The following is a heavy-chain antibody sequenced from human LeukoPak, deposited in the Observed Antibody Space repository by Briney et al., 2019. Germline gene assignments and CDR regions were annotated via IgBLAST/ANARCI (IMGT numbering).Heavy chain of an antibody. Sequence: SVKVSCKASGGTFSSYAISWVRQAPGQGLEWMGRIIPILGIANYAQKFQGRVTITADKSTTTAYMELSSLRSEDTAVYYCARGIGYCSSTSCHDYWGQGTLVTVSA. J-gene: IGHJ4*02. D-gene: IGHD2-2*01. V-gene: IGHV1-69*04. CDR2: IIPILGIA. CDR1: GGTFSSYA. CDR3: ARGIGYCSSTSCHDY.